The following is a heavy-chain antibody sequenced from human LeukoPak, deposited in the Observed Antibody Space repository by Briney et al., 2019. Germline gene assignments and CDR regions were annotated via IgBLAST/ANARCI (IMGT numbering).Heavy chain of an antibody. CDR1: GFTFSSYA. CDR2: ISGSGGST. CDR3: AKVGFGNTAAIQGYFQH. Sequence: GGSLRLSCAASGFTFSSYAMSWVRQAPGKGLEWVSAISGSGGSTYYADSVKGRFTIFRDNSKNTLYLQMNSLRAEDTAVYYCAKVGFGNTAAIQGYFQHWGQGTLVTVSS. J-gene: IGHJ1*01. D-gene: IGHD2-2*02. V-gene: IGHV3-23*01.